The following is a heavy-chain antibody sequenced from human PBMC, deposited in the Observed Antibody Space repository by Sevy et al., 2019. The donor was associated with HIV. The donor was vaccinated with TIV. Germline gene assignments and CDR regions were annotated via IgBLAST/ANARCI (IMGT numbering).Heavy chain of an antibody. CDR2: IKEDGSEQ. V-gene: IGHV3-7*01. Sequence: GGSLRLSCAASGLTFSTYWMSWVRQAPGKGLEWVANIKEDGSEQYYVDSGKGRFTDSRDTAKNSLYLQMKSRRADDTAVYYCTKFYGTGSYVDYWGQGTLVTVSS. CDR3: TKFYGTGSYVDY. CDR1: GLTFSTYW. J-gene: IGHJ4*02. D-gene: IGHD6-19*01.